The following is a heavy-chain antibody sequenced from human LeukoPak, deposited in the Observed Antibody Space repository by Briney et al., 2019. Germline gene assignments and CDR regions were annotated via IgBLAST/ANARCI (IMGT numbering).Heavy chain of an antibody. CDR2: IRSTPYGATP. CDR1: GFTFGDYA. D-gene: IGHD3-16*02. Sequence: GGSLRLSCTASGFTFGDYAISWVRQAPGEGLEWIGFIRSTPYGATPDYAASVKGRFTISRYDSTSTAYLQLNSLKIDDTAVYFCTRNRFVDFDYWGLGTLVTVSS. V-gene: IGHV3-49*04. CDR3: TRNRFVDFDY. J-gene: IGHJ4*02.